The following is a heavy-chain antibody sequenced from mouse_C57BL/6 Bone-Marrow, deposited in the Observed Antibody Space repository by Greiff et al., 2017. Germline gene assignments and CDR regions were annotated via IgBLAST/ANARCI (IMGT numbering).Heavy chain of an antibody. CDR1: GYTFTDYE. J-gene: IGHJ2*01. D-gene: IGHD1-1*01. CDR3: TSYYYGSSYGY. V-gene: IGHV1-15*01. Sequence: VQLQQSGAELVRPGASVTLSCTASGYTFTDYEMHWLKQTPVHGLEWIGAIDPETGGTAYNQKFKGQAILTADKSSSTAYMELRSLTSEDSAAYYCTSYYYGSSYGYWGQGTTLTVSS. CDR2: IDPETGGT.